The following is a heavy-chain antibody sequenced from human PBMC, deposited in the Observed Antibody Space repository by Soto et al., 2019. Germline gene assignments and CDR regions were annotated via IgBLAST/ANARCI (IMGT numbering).Heavy chain of an antibody. V-gene: IGHV4-39*01. CDR2: IYYSGST. Sequence: SETLSLTCTVSGGSISSSSYYWAWVRQPPGKGPEWIGSIYYSGSTYYSPSFKSRVTISVDTSKYQFSLRLSSVTAADRAVYYCARVTYGSTWDPDYWGQGTLVTVSS. J-gene: IGHJ4*02. CDR3: ARVTYGSTWDPDY. D-gene: IGHD6-19*01. CDR1: GGSISSSSYY.